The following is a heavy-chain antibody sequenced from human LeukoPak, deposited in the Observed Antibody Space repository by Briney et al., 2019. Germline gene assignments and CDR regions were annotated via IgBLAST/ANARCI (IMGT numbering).Heavy chain of an antibody. V-gene: IGHV3-33*01. J-gene: IGHJ4*02. D-gene: IGHD3-22*01. CDR2: IWYDGSNK. Sequence: GGSLRLSCAASGFTFSSYGMHWVRQAPGKGLEWVAVIWYDGSNKYYADSVKGRFTISRDNSKNTLYLQMNSLRAEDTAVYYCVRGYYAGRGHHFEYWGQGTLVTVSS. CDR3: VRGYYAGRGHHFEY. CDR1: GFTFSSYG.